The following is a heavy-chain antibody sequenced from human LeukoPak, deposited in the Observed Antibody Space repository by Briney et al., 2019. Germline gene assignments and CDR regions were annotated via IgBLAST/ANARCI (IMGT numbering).Heavy chain of an antibody. CDR1: GGSISSGGYY. CDR2: INHSGST. CDR3: ARGSGWYNY. J-gene: IGHJ4*02. V-gene: IGHV4-39*07. Sequence: SETLSLTCTVSGGSISSGGYYWSWIRQHPGKGLEWIGEINHSGSTNYNPSLKSRVTISVDTSKNQFSLKLSSVTAADTAVYYCARGSGWYNYWGQGTLVTVSS. D-gene: IGHD6-19*01.